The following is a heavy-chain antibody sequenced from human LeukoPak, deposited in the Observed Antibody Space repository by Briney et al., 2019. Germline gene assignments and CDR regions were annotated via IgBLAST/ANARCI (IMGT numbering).Heavy chain of an antibody. J-gene: IGHJ4*02. Sequence: GGSLRLSCAASGFIFSGYYISWIRQAPGKGLEGVSDVSSSSTYTHYSESVKGRFTISRDNAKNSLYLQMNSLRAEDTAVYYCARLPRAYGDYYFDHWGQGTLVTVSS. CDR2: VSSSSTYT. D-gene: IGHD4-17*01. V-gene: IGHV3-11*06. CDR3: ARLPRAYGDYYFDH. CDR1: GFIFSGYY.